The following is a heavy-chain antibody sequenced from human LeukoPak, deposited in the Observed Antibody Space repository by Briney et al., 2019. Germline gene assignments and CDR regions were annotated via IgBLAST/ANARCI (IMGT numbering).Heavy chain of an antibody. CDR2: IYYSGST. V-gene: IGHV4-59*01. CDR3: ARELGGPDAFDI. Sequence: SETLSLTCTVSGGSISSYYWSWIRQPPGKGLEWIGYIYYSGSTNYNPSLKSRVTISVDTSKNQFSLKLSSGTAADTAVYYCARELGGPDAFDIWGQGTMVTVSS. D-gene: IGHD1-26*01. CDR1: GGSISSYY. J-gene: IGHJ3*02.